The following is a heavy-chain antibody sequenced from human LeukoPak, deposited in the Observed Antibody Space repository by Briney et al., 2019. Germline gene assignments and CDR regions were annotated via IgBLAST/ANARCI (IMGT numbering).Heavy chain of an antibody. V-gene: IGHV4-59*01. CDR1: GGSISSYY. CDR2: IYYSGSS. Sequence: SETLSLTCTVSGGSISSYYWSWIRQPPGKGLEWIGYIYYSGSSNYNPSLKSRVAISVDTSKNQFSLKLSSVTAADTAVYYCARGIVIIHYYYYMDVWGKGTTVTVSS. D-gene: IGHD3-10*01. CDR3: ARGIVIIHYYYYMDV. J-gene: IGHJ6*03.